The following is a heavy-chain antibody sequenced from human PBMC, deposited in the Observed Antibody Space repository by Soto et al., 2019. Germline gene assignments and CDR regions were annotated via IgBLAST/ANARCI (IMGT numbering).Heavy chain of an antibody. CDR3: ARDRYGDPLWGQDDFDY. V-gene: IGHV3-23*01. CDR2: ISDSGNST. CDR1: GFTFSSYA. D-gene: IGHD4-17*01. Sequence: AHLLESGGGLVQPGGSLRLSCAASGFTFSSYAMSWVRQAPGKGLEWVSTISDSGNSTYSADSVKGRFTISRDNSKNTLYLQMNSLRAEDTAVYYCARDRYGDPLWGQDDFDYWGQGTLVTVSS. J-gene: IGHJ4*02.